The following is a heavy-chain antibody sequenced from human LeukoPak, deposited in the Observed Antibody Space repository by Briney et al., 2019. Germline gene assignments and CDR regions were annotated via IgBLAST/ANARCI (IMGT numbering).Heavy chain of an antibody. CDR3: AREWLYCSGGSCYYY. CDR1: GYTFTGDY. D-gene: IGHD2-15*01. CDR2: INPNSGGT. V-gene: IGHV1-2*02. J-gene: IGHJ4*02. Sequence: ASVKVSCKASGYTFTGDYMHWVRQAPGQGLEWMGWINPNSGGTNYAQKFQGRVTMTRDTSISTAYMELSRLKSDDTAVYYCAREWLYCSGGSCYYYWGQGTLVTVSS.